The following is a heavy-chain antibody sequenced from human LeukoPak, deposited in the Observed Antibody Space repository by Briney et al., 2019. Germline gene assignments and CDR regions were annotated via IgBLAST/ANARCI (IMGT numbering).Heavy chain of an antibody. CDR1: GFSYFNFG. CDR3: AKVVQYTASTGTGLES. CDR2: IGNDGSYK. J-gene: IGHJ4*02. Sequence: GGSLRLSCAAWGFSYFNFGMHWVRQPPAKGLVWVAVIGNDGSYKYYAESVKGRFTISRDNPKNTLYLQMNSLRAEDTAIYYCAKVVQYTASTGTGLESWGQGTLVTVSS. V-gene: IGHV3-33*06. D-gene: IGHD6-13*01.